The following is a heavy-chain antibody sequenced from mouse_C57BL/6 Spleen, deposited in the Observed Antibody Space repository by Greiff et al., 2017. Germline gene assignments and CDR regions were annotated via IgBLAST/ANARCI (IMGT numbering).Heavy chain of an antibody. CDR3: AKREGLPFYAMGY. J-gene: IGHJ4*01. Sequence: QVQLKESGPGLVAPSPCLSITCTVSGFSLTSYGVSWVRQPPGKGLEWLGVIWGDGSTNYHTALVSSLSSSKDNSKRQIFLIQNSLLTDDTATYYFAKREGLPFYAMGYWGQGTSVTVSS. CDR1: GFSLTSYG. CDR2: IWGDGST. V-gene: IGHV2-3*01. D-gene: IGHD2-2*01.